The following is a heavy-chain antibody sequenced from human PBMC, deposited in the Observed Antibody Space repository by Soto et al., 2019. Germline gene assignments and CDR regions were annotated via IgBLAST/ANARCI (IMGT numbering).Heavy chain of an antibody. J-gene: IGHJ4*02. V-gene: IGHV5-51*01. CDR1: GYSFTSYW. Sequence: GESLKISCKGSGYSFTSYWIGWVRQMPGKGLEWMGIIYPGDSDTRYSPSFQGQVTISADKSISTAYLQWSSPKASDTAMYYCARRGLYDSSGYYYFDYWGQGTLVTVSS. CDR2: IYPGDSDT. D-gene: IGHD3-22*01. CDR3: ARRGLYDSSGYYYFDY.